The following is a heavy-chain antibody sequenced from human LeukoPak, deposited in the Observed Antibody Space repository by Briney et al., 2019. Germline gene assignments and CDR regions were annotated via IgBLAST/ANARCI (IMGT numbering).Heavy chain of an antibody. Sequence: GGSLRLSCAASGFTFSSYGMSWVRQAPGKGLEWVSAISGSGGSTYYADSVKGRFTISRDNSKNTLYLQMNSLRAEDTAIYYCAKAAYYYASGSYYNLYYFDYWGQGTLVTVSS. V-gene: IGHV3-23*01. CDR3: AKAAYYYASGSYYNLYYFDY. CDR1: GFTFSSYG. J-gene: IGHJ4*02. CDR2: ISGSGGST. D-gene: IGHD3-10*01.